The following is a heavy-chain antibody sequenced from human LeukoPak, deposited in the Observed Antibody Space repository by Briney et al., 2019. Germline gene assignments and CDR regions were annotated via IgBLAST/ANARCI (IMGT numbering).Heavy chain of an antibody. J-gene: IGHJ5*02. CDR3: AGDLSGSWKLSSGWFDP. D-gene: IGHD1-26*01. V-gene: IGHV1-3*01. CDR1: GYTFTSYA. Sequence: GASVKVSCKASGYTFTSYAMHWVRQAPGQRLEWMGWINAGNGNTKYSQKFQGRVTITRDTSASTAYMELSSLRSEDTAVYYCAGDLSGSWKLSSGWFDPWGQGTLVTVSS. CDR2: INAGNGNT.